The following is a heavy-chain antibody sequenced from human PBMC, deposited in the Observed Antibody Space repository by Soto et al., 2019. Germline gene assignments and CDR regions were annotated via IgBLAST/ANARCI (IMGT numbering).Heavy chain of an antibody. V-gene: IGHV3-30*03. Sequence: QVYLVESGGGVVQPGRSLRLSCAASGFIFSTYVIHWVRQAPGKGPEWVATMSYDGSNEYYADSVQGRFTISRDNSKNTLYLQMNSLAIEDTAMYYCAHSPSWTQRGCFDYWGQGAQVTVSS. CDR1: GFIFSTYV. CDR2: MSYDGSNE. D-gene: IGHD3-10*01. J-gene: IGHJ4*02. CDR3: AHSPSWTQRGCFDY.